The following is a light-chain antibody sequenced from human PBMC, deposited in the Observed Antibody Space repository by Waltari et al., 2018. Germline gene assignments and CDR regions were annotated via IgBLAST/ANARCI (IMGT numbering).Light chain of an antibody. CDR1: QSVSSS. CDR3: QQRSNWPPT. CDR2: DFS. Sequence: EIVLTQSPATLSLSPGERVTLSCRASQSVSSSLAWYQQKPAQAPRLLFHDFSNRATGIPARFSVRGSGTDFTLTISSLEAEDFAVYYCQQRSNWPPTFGQGTKVEIK. J-gene: IGKJ1*01. V-gene: IGKV3-11*01.